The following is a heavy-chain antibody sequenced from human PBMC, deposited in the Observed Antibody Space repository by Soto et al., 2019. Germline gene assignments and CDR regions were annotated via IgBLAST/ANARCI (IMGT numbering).Heavy chain of an antibody. J-gene: IGHJ5*02. V-gene: IGHV3-21*01. Sequence: GGSLRLSCAASGFTFSSYSMNWVRQAPGKGLEWVSSISSSSSYIYYADSVKGRFTISRDNAKNSLYLQMNSLRAEDTAVYYCASRPTLLQTTVYHWGQGTLVTVSS. CDR3: ASRPTLLQTTVYH. CDR1: GFTFSSYS. D-gene: IGHD4-4*01. CDR2: ISSSSSYI.